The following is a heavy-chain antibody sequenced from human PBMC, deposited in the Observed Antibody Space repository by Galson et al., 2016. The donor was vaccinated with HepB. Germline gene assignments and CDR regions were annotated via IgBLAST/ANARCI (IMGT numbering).Heavy chain of an antibody. J-gene: IGHJ6*02. D-gene: IGHD3-10*01. CDR1: GFNFNIHA. Sequence: SLRLSCAASGFNFNIHAMNWVRQAPGKGLEWVSGISGSGNTTYYADSVKGRFTISRDNAKNSLYLQMSSLGAEDTARYYCVRRLDTEGRIGGWGGGMDGWGPGTTVTVFS. CDR3: VRRLDTEGRIGGWGGGMDG. CDR2: ISGSGNTT. V-gene: IGHV3-23*01.